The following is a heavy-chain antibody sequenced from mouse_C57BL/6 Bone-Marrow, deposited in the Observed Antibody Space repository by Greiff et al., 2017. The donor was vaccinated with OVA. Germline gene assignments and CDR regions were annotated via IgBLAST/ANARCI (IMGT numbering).Heavy chain of an antibody. CDR2: IYPGDGDT. CDR3: ARSDGYYSYYAMDY. V-gene: IGHV1-82*01. J-gene: IGHJ4*01. Sequence: QVQLQQSGPELVKPGASVKISCKASGYAFSSSWMNWVKQRPGKGLEWIGRIYPGDGDTNYNGKFKGKATLTADKSSSTAYMQRSSLTSEDSAVYFCARSDGYYSYYAMDYWGQGTSVTVSS. CDR1: GYAFSSSW. D-gene: IGHD2-3*01.